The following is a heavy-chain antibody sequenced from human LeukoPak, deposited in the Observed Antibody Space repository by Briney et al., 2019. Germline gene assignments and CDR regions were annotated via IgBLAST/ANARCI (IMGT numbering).Heavy chain of an antibody. CDR3: TSNGLYCLDY. V-gene: IGHV4-34*01. J-gene: IGHJ4*02. CDR2: INHSGST. Sequence: SETLSLTCAVYGGSFSGYYWSWIRQPPGKGLEWIGEINHSGSTNYNPSLKSRVTISVDTSKNQFSLKLSSVTAADTAVYYCTSNGLYCLDYWGQGTLVTVSS. CDR1: GGSFSGYY. D-gene: IGHD2-8*01.